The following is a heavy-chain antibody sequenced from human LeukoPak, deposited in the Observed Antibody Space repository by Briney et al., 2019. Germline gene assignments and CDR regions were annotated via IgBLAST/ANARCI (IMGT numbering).Heavy chain of an antibody. J-gene: IGHJ4*02. Sequence: GGSLRLSCAASGFSFSSYGMHWVRQAPGKGLEWVAVIWYDGSKKYYADSVKGRFIISRDNSRNTLYLQMNSLRDEDTAMYYCAKEGTRMASSYFDYGGQGTLITVSS. CDR1: GFSFSSYG. CDR2: IWYDGSKK. V-gene: IGHV3-30*02. D-gene: IGHD2-8*01. CDR3: AKEGTRMASSYFDY.